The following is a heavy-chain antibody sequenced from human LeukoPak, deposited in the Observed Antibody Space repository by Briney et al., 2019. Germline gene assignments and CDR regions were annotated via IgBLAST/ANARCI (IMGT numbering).Heavy chain of an antibody. J-gene: IGHJ4*02. V-gene: IGHV3-74*01. D-gene: IGHD2/OR15-2a*01. CDR1: GNYW. Sequence: GGSLRLSCAASGNYWMHWVRRVPGKGLVWVSHINSDGSWTSYADSVKGRFTISKDNAKNTVYLQMNSLRAEDTAVYYCVSFYETYWGRGTLVTVSS. CDR2: INSDGSWT. CDR3: VSFYETY.